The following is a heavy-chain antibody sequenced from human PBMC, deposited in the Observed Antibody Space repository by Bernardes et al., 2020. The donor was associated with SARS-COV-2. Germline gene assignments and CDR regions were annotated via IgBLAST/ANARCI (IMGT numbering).Heavy chain of an antibody. CDR3: ARVGLNFYYSAMDV. CDR2: ISRSGTTI. Sequence: GGSLRLSCAASGFTFSSYEMNWVRQAPGKGLEWVSYISRSGTTINYADAVKGRFTISRDNAKNSLYLQMNSLRAEDTAVYYCARVGLNFYYSAMDVWGQGTTVTVSS. V-gene: IGHV3-48*03. CDR1: GFTFSSYE. J-gene: IGHJ6*02.